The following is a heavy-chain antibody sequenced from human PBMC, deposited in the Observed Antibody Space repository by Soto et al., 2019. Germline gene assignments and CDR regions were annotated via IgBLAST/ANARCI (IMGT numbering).Heavy chain of an antibody. V-gene: IGHV4-31*03. CDR3: ARDTYYYDSSGPPVDAFDI. Sequence: QVQLQESGPGLVKPSQTLSLTCTVSGGFISSGGYYWSWIRQHPGKGLEWIGYIYYSGSTSYNPSLQSRVTISVDTSKNQFSLKLSSVTAADAAVYYCARDTYYYDSSGPPVDAFDIWGQGTMVTVSS. D-gene: IGHD3-22*01. CDR1: GGFISSGGYY. CDR2: IYYSGST. J-gene: IGHJ3*02.